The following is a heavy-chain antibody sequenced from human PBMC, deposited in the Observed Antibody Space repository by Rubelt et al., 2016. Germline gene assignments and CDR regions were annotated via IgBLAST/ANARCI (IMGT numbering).Heavy chain of an antibody. V-gene: IGHV4-39*01. Sequence: QLQLQESGPGLVKPSETLSLTCTVSGGSISSSSYYWGWIRQPPGKGLEWIGSIYYSGSTYYNPSLKSRVTLSVDTSKNQFSLKLSSVTAADTAVYYCARPEGIGGGTDWYFDLWGRGTLVTVSS. CDR1: GGSISSSSYY. D-gene: IGHD2-21*01. CDR2: IYYSGST. J-gene: IGHJ2*01. CDR3: ARPEGIGGGTDWYFDL.